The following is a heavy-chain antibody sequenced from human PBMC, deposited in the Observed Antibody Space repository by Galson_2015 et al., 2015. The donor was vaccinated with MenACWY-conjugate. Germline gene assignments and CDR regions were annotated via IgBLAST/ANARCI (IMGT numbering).Heavy chain of an antibody. V-gene: IGHV3-74*01. CDR2: INPGGSST. CDR1: GFIFNTYW. J-gene: IGHJ4*02. Sequence: SLRLSCAASGFIFNTYWMHWVRLAPGKGLVWVSRINPGGSSTTYADSVKDRFTISRDNAKNTLYLQMNSLRPEDTAVFYCAKTRRASFYFDSWGQGTLVTVSS. CDR3: AKTRRASFYFDS. D-gene: IGHD1-26*01.